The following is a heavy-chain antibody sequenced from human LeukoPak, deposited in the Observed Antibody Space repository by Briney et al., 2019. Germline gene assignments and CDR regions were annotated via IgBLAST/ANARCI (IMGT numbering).Heavy chain of an antibody. V-gene: IGHV3-74*03. J-gene: IGHJ4*02. CDR3: ARDSGVATPLDY. CDR2: ITHDGDST. CDR1: GFTFSDYW. Sequence: PGGSLRLSCVASGFTFSDYWIHWVRQAPGKGLVWVSRITHDGDSTEYADSVKGRFTTSRDNAKNTVYLQLNSLRAEDTAVYYCARDSGVATPLDYWGQGALVIVSS. D-gene: IGHD2-15*01.